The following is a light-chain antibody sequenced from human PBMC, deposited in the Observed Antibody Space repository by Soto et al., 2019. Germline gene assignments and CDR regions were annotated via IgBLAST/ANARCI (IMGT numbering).Light chain of an antibody. CDR1: SSNIGAGYD. Sequence: QSVLTQPPSVSGAPGQRVTISCTGSSSNIGAGYDVHWYQQLPGTAPKLLIYGNSNRPSGVPDRFSGSKSGTSASLAITGLQAEDEADYYCSSFTTSSTLVFGTGTKLTVL. V-gene: IGLV1-40*01. CDR2: GNS. CDR3: SSFTTSSTLV. J-gene: IGLJ1*01.